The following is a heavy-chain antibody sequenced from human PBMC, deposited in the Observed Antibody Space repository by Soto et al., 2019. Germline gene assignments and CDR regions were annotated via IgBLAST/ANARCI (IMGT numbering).Heavy chain of an antibody. CDR1: GFTFSSYS. V-gene: IGHV3-48*01. D-gene: IGHD3-3*01. Sequence: EVQLVESGGGLVQPGGSLRLSRAASGFTFSSYSMNWVRQAPGKGLEWVSYISSSSSTIYYADSVKGRFTISRDNAKNSLYLQMNSLRAEDTAVYYCARDVDYDFWSGYYRGYYYYMDVWGKGTTVTVSS. CDR2: ISSSSSTI. J-gene: IGHJ6*03. CDR3: ARDVDYDFWSGYYRGYYYYMDV.